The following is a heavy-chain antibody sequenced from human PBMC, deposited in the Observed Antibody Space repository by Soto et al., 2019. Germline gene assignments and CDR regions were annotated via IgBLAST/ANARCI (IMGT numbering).Heavy chain of an antibody. J-gene: IGHJ6*02. CDR1: VFTFRSYG. CDR3: AKGGYDSSGPSYYYGMDV. Sequence: GGSLRLSCAFSVFTFRSYGMNWVRQAPDKRLEWGEVISYDGSNKHHADSVKGRFTISRDNSKNTLYLQMNSLRAEDTAVYYCAKGGYDSSGPSYYYGMDVWGQGTTVTVSS. V-gene: IGHV3-30*18. CDR2: ISYDGSNK. D-gene: IGHD3-22*01.